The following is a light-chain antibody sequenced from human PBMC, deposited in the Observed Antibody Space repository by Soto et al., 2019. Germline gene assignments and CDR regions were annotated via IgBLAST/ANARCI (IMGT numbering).Light chain of an antibody. CDR1: QSLNSFY. J-gene: IGKJ1*01. V-gene: IGKV3-20*01. CDR3: QQYDISPRT. Sequence: EIVLTQSPGTLSLSPGERATLSSRASQSLNSFYLAWYQQKPGQAPRLLIYGSSNRATGIPDRFSGSGSGTDFTLTISRLDPVDFAVYYCQQYDISPRTFGQGTKVEVK. CDR2: GSS.